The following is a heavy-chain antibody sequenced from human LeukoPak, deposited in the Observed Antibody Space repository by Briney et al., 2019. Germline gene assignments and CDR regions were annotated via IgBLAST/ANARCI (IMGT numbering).Heavy chain of an antibody. Sequence: SETLSLTCGVHGEFFSGYYWSWIRQPPGKGLEWIGDINHSGTTKYNPSLKSRVTISIDTSKNQFSLRVNSVTAADTAVYYCARLPLGAFGEVLNFDYWGQGTLVTVSS. D-gene: IGHD3-10*01. CDR1: GEFFSGYY. V-gene: IGHV4-34*01. CDR2: INHSGTT. CDR3: ARLPLGAFGEVLNFDY. J-gene: IGHJ4*02.